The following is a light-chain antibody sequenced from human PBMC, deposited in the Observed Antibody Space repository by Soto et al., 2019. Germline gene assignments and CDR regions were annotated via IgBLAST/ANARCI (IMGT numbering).Light chain of an antibody. J-gene: IGLJ2*01. CDR2: EVN. CDR1: SSNVGGYNF. CDR3: CSYGGDRI. V-gene: IGLV2-23*02. Sequence: QSALTQPASVSGSPGQSIAISCTGTSSNVGGYNFVSWYQQHPGKAPKLLIYEVNKRPSGVSNRFSGSKSDNTASLTISGLQAEDEADYYCCSYGGDRIFGGGTKVTDL.